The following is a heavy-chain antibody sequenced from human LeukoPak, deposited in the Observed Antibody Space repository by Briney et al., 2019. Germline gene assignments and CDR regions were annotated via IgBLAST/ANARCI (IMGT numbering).Heavy chain of an antibody. V-gene: IGHV1-2*06. D-gene: IGHD2-2*01. CDR3: ARQLETTSWFDY. CDR2: ISPNSGGT. CDR1: GYTFTDYY. J-gene: IGHJ4*02. Sequence: ASVKVSCKASGYTFTDYYLHWVRLAPGQGLEWMGRISPNSGGTDYAQKFQGKVTMTRDASISTVYMDLNRLRSDDTAIYYCARQLETTSWFDYWGQGTLVIVSS.